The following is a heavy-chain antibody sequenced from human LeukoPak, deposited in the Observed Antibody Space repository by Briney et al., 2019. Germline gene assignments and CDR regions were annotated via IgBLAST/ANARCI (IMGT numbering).Heavy chain of an antibody. V-gene: IGHV4-59*01. CDR1: GGSISSYY. Sequence: NPSETLSLTCTVPGGSISSYYWSWIRQPPGKGLEWIGYIYYSGSTNYNPSLKSRVTISVDTSKNQFSLKLSSVTAADTAVYYCARYSNPGVLHYWGQGTLVTVSS. D-gene: IGHD4-11*01. CDR2: IYYSGST. CDR3: ARYSNPGVLHY. J-gene: IGHJ4*02.